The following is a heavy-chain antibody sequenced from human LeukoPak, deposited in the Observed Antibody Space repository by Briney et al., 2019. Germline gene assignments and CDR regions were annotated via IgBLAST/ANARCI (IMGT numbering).Heavy chain of an antibody. Sequence: PGGSLRLSCAASGFTFSIYWMSWVRQAPGKGLEWVANIKHDGSEKFYVDSVKGRFTISRDNAKNSLYLQMNSLRAEDTALYYCARDWGYCSGDGCQQRFDYWGQGTLVTVSS. D-gene: IGHD2-15*01. J-gene: IGHJ4*02. CDR2: IKHDGSEK. CDR3: ARDWGYCSGDGCQQRFDY. V-gene: IGHV3-7*05. CDR1: GFTFSIYW.